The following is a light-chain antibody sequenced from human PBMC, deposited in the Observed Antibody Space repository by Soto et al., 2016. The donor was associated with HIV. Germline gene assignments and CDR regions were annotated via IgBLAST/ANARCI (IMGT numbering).Light chain of an antibody. CDR2: GNN. Sequence: SSELTQDPAMSVALGQTVKITCQGDSFRRYYATWYQQRPRQAPVLLIYGNNNRPSGIPDRFSASRSEDTTSLTITGPQAEDEGDYYCCARDKSGDRPVFGGGTRLTVL. CDR3: CARDKSGDRPV. V-gene: IGLV3-19*01. CDR1: SFRRYY. J-gene: IGLJ3*02.